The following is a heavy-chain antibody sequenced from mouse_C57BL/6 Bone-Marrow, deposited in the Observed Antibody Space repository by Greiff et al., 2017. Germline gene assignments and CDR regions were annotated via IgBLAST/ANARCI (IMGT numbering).Heavy chain of an antibody. CDR2: IYPRSGNT. D-gene: IGHD4-1*01. V-gene: IGHV1-81*01. CDR1: GYTFTSYG. Sequence: VQLVESGAELARPGASVKLSCKASGYTFTSYGISWVKQRTGQGLEWIGEIYPRSGNTYYNEKFKGKATLTADKSSSTAYMELRSLTSEDSAVYSCAGSGVGRDWFADWGQGTLVTVSA. CDR3: AGSGVGRDWFAD. J-gene: IGHJ3*01.